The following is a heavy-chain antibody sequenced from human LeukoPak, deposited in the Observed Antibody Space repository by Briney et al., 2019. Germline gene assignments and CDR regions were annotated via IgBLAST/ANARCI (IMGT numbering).Heavy chain of an antibody. CDR3: ARRGYSYGYGLEWYYYYYYMDV. CDR2: IWYDGSNK. J-gene: IGHJ6*03. V-gene: IGHV3-33*01. CDR1: GFTFSSYG. D-gene: IGHD5-18*01. Sequence: GGSLRLSCAASGFTFSSYGMHWVRRAPGKGLEWVAVIWYDGSNKYYADSVKGRFTISRDNSKNTLYLQMNSLRAEDTAVYYCARRGYSYGYGLEWYYYYYYMDVWGKGTTVTVSS.